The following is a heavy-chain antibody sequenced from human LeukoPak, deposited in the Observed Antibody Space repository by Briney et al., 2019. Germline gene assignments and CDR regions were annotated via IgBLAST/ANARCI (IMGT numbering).Heavy chain of an antibody. CDR2: IYHSGST. D-gene: IGHD3-16*01. V-gene: IGHV4-38-2*01. CDR1: GYSISSGYY. CDR3: ARRLGGGYYYYMDV. J-gene: IGHJ6*03. Sequence: PSETLSLTCAVSGYSISSGYYWGWIRQPPGKGLEWIGSIYHSGSTYYNPSLKPRVPISADTSTNQFCLKLSSVTAADTAVYYCARRLGGGYYYYMDVWGKGTTVTVSS.